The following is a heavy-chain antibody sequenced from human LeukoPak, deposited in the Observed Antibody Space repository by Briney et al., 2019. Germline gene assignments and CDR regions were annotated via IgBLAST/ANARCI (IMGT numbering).Heavy chain of an antibody. V-gene: IGHV3-23*01. CDR3: AKAVCGNDIKGFDY. D-gene: IGHD3-9*01. Sequence: GGSLRLSCAASGFTFSSYAMNWVRQAPGKGLEWVSAISGSGGSTYYADSVKGRFTISRDNSKNTLYLQMNSLRAEDTAVYYCAKAVCGNDIKGFDYWGQGTLVTVSS. CDR2: ISGSGGST. J-gene: IGHJ4*02. CDR1: GFTFSSYA.